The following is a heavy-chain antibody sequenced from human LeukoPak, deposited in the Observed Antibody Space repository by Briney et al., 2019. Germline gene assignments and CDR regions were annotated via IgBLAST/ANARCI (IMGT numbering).Heavy chain of an antibody. D-gene: IGHD3-10*01. CDR3: ARRYGVRGVIDLYYYYYGMDV. Sequence: ASVKVSCKASGGTFSSYAISWVRQAPGQGLEWMGGIIPIFGTANYAQKFQGRVTITADESTSTAYMELSSLRSEDTAVYYCARRYGVRGVIDLYYYYYGMDVWGQGTTVTVSS. V-gene: IGHV1-69*13. J-gene: IGHJ6*02. CDR2: IIPIFGTA. CDR1: GGTFSSYA.